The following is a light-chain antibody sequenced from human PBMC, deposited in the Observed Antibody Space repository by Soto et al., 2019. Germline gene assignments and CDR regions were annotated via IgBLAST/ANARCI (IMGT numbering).Light chain of an antibody. V-gene: IGKV3-11*01. CDR1: QSVSSY. J-gene: IGKJ1*01. Sequence: IVLKQSPATLSLSPEERATLSCRASQSVSSYLAWYQQKPGQAPRLLIYDASNRATGIPARFSGSGSGTDFTLTISSLEPEDFAVYYCQQRSNWPPAWTFGQGTKVDIK. CDR2: DAS. CDR3: QQRSNWPPAWT.